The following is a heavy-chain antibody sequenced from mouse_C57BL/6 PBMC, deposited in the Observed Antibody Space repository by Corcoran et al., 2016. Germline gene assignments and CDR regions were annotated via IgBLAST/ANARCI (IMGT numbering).Heavy chain of an antibody. J-gene: IGHJ2*01. V-gene: IGHV1-26*01. CDR3: AREEVNWGYFDY. CDR1: GYTFTDYY. D-gene: IGHD4-1*01. CDR2: INPNNGGT. Sequence: EVQLKQSGPELVKPGASVKISCKASGYTFTDYYMNWVKQSHGKSLEWIGDINPNNGGTSYNQKFKCKATLTVDKSSSTTYMELRSLTSEDAAVYYCAREEVNWGYFDYWGQGTTLTVSS.